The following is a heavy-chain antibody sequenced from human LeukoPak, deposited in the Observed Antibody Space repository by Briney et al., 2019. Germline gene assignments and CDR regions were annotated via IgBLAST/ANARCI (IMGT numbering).Heavy chain of an antibody. J-gene: IGHJ3*02. CDR3: ARGVWFGAGRVFDI. D-gene: IGHD3-10*01. CDR2: INTSGST. V-gene: IGHV4-61*02. Sequence: SQTLSLTCTVSGGAISSGNYYCSWIRQPAGKGLEWIGRINTSGSTNYNPSLKSRVIISVDTSKNQFSLKLSSVTVADTAVYYCARGVWFGAGRVFDIWGQGTKVTVSS. CDR1: GGAISSGNYY.